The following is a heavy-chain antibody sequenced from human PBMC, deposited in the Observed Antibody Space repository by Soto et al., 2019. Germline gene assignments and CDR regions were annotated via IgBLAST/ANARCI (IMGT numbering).Heavy chain of an antibody. D-gene: IGHD6-13*01. CDR1: GFSFSSYA. J-gene: IGHJ5*02. CDR3: AKDSSNWHRGRFSWFDP. CDR2: ISGSGGTT. V-gene: IGHV3-23*01. Sequence: GGSLRLSCAASGFSFSSYAMSWVRQAPGKGLEWVSDISGSGGTTYYADSVKGRFTISRDNSKNTLYLQMNSLRAEDTAVYYCAKDSSNWHRGRFSWFDPWGQGTLVTVSS.